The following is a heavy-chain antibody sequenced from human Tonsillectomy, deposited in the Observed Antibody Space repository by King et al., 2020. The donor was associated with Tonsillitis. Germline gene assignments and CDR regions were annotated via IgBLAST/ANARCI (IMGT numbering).Heavy chain of an antibody. D-gene: IGHD3-10*01. V-gene: IGHV4-34*01. CDR1: VESFSGYY. J-gene: IGHJ4*02. CDR2: VNHSGGT. Sequence: VQLQQWGAGLLKPSETLSLTCTVYVESFSGYYWSWIRQPPGKGLEWIGEVNHSGGTNYKPSLKSRVTISVDTSRNQFSLKLSSVTAADTAVYYWARSPRGYYYASGSPTFDYWGQGTLVTVSS. CDR3: ARSPRGYYYASGSPTFDY.